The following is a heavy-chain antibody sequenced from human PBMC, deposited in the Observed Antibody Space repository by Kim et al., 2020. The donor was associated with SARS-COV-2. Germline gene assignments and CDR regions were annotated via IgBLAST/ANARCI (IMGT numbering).Heavy chain of an antibody. CDR2: ISWDRGTI. CDR1: GFKFTDYA. CDR3: AKDMGLTTCTSLIDS. J-gene: IGHJ5*01. V-gene: IGHV3-9*01. Sequence: GGSLRLSCVASGFKFTDYAMHWVRQVPGKGLEWVSGISWDRGTIGYVDSVKGRFTISRDNAKNSLFLQMNSLTPEDTALYYCAKDMGLTTCTSLIDSWGQGTLVTVSS. D-gene: IGHD3-16*01.